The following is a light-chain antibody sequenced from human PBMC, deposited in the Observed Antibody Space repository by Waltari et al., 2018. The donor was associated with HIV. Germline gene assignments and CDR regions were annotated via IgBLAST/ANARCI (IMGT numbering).Light chain of an antibody. J-gene: IGKJ1*01. Sequence: IVMTQSPATLSVSPGERATLPCRASPSVSSNLAWYQQKPGQAPRLLIYGASTRATGIPARFSGSGSGTYFTLTISSLQSEDFAVYYCQQYNNWPPWTFGQGTKVEIK. V-gene: IGKV3-15*01. CDR2: GAS. CDR1: PSVSSN. CDR3: QQYNNWPPWT.